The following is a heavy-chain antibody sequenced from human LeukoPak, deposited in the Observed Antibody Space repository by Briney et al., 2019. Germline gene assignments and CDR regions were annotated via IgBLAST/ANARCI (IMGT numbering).Heavy chain of an antibody. CDR1: AYTFTGYY. Sequence: ASVKVSCKASAYTFTGYYMHWVRQAPGQGLEWMGWMNPNSGNTGYAQKFQGRVTMTRNTSISTAYMELSSLRSEDTAVYYCARRDSTVTTLAYAFDIWGQGTMVTVSS. CDR3: ARRDSTVTTLAYAFDI. J-gene: IGHJ3*02. D-gene: IGHD4-17*01. V-gene: IGHV1-8*02. CDR2: MNPNSGNT.